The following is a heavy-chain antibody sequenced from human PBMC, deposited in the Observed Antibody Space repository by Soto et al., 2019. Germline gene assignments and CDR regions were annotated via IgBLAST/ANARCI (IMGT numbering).Heavy chain of an antibody. CDR2: IIPIFGTA. CDR3: ARDPTIAARRAYYYYGMDV. Sequence: GASVKVSCKASGGTFSSYAISWVRPAPGQGLEWMGGIIPIFGTANYAQKFQGRVTITADESTSTAYMELSSLRSEDTAVYYCARDPTIAARRAYYYYGMDVWGQGTTVTVSS. V-gene: IGHV1-69*13. D-gene: IGHD6-6*01. CDR1: GGTFSSYA. J-gene: IGHJ6*02.